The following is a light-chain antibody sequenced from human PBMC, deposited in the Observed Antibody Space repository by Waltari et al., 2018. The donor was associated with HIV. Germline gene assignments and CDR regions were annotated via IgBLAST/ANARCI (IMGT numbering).Light chain of an antibody. CDR3: QQYFASPRT. CDR1: QDISND. V-gene: IGKV1-8*01. Sequence: AIRMTQSPSSVSASTGDRVSITCRASQDISNDVAWYQQKPGEAPKLLIPAASTLQSGVPSRFIGTRSGTAFTFTITCLQSEDIATYFCQQYFASPRTFGQGSRVE. J-gene: IGKJ1*01. CDR2: AAS.